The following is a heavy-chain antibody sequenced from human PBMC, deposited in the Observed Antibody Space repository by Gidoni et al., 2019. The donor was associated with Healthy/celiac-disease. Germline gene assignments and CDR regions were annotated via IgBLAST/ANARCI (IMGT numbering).Heavy chain of an antibody. CDR3: ATGIVGATRGWEGDI. CDR2: FAPEDGET. CDR1: GYTLTELS. Sequence: QVQLVQSGAAVKKPGASVQVSCQVSGYTLTELSMHWVRQAPGKGLAWMGGFAPEDGETIYAQKFQGRVTMTEDTSTDTAYRELSSLRSEDTAGEYCATGIVGATRGWEGDIWGQGTMVTVSS. D-gene: IGHD1-26*01. J-gene: IGHJ3*02. V-gene: IGHV1-24*01.